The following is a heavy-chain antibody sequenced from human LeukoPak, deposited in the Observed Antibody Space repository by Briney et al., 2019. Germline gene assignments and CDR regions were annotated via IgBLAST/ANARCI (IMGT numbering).Heavy chain of an antibody. J-gene: IGHJ4*02. CDR3: ARGYYYETSGYFDY. CDR1: GFTFSDYY. Sequence: PGGSLRLSCAASGFTFSDYYMSWIRQSPGKGLEWIGEVSHSGGTKYNPSLKSRVAISVDTSKNQFSLKLTSVTAADTAVYYCARGYYYETSGYFDYWGQGTLVTVSS. D-gene: IGHD3-22*01. CDR2: VSHSGGT. V-gene: IGHV4-34*01.